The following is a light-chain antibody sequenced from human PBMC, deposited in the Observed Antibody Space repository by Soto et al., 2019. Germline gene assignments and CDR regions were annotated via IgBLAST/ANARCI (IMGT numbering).Light chain of an antibody. CDR3: SSYTSSTAYV. J-gene: IGLJ1*01. Sequence: ALTQPASVSGSPGQSITISCTGTSSDVGGYNYVSWYQLHPGKAPKLILYEVTNRPSGVSDRFSGSKSGNTASLTIPGLQAEDEADYYCSSYTSSTAYVFGTGTKVTVL. CDR1: SSDVGGYNY. V-gene: IGLV2-14*01. CDR2: EVT.